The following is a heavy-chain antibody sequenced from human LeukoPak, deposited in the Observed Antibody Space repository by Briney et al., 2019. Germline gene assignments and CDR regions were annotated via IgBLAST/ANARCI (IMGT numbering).Heavy chain of an antibody. V-gene: IGHV3-23*01. CDR1: GFTFSSYA. CDR2: ISGSGGST. D-gene: IGHD6-6*01. CDR3: AKDLSSIAARPKYYFDY. Sequence: RGSLRLSCAASGFTFSSYAMSWVRQAPGKGLEWVSAISGSGGSTYYADSVKGRFTISRDNSKNTLYLQMNSLRAEDTAVYYCAKDLSSIAARPKYYFDYWGQGTLVTVSS. J-gene: IGHJ4*02.